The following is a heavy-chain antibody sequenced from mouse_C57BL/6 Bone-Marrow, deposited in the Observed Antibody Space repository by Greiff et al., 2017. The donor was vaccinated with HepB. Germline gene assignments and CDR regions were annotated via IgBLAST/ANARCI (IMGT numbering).Heavy chain of an antibody. V-gene: IGHV1-66*01. Sequence: QVHVKQSGPELVKPGASVKISCKASGYSFTSYYIHWVKQRPGQGLEWIGWIYPGSGNTKYNEKFKGKATLTADTSSSTAYMQLSSLTSEDSAVYYCARGTGYFDYWGQGTTLTVSS. CDR2: IYPGSGNT. CDR3: ARGTGYFDY. CDR1: GYSFTSYY. J-gene: IGHJ2*01.